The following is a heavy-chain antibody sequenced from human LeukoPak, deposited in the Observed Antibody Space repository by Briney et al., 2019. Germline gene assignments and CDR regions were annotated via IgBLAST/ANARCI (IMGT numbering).Heavy chain of an antibody. Sequence: SETLSLTCAASGGSISSSSYYWGWIRQPPGKGLEWIGSIYYSGSTYYNPSLKSRVTISVDTSKNQFSLKLSSVTAADTAVYYCARQRRGYSYGIDFDYWGQGTLVTVSS. J-gene: IGHJ4*02. D-gene: IGHD5-18*01. CDR3: ARQRRGYSYGIDFDY. V-gene: IGHV4-39*01. CDR2: IYYSGST. CDR1: GGSISSSSYY.